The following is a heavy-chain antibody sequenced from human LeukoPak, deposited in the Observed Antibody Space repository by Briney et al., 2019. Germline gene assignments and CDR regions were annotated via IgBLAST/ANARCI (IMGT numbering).Heavy chain of an antibody. Sequence: SETLSLTCTVSGGSIINSYWSWIRQPPGKALEWIGYISFGGSPNYSPSLKSRVTMSVDTSENQFSLKLSSVTAADTAVYYCARHEVVVPFFDYWGQGTLVTVSS. J-gene: IGHJ4*02. D-gene: IGHD2-15*01. CDR2: ISFGGSP. CDR3: ARHEVVVPFFDY. V-gene: IGHV4-59*08. CDR1: GGSIINSY.